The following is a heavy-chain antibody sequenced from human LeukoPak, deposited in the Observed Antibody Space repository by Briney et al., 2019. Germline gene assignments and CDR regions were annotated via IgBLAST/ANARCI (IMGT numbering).Heavy chain of an antibody. J-gene: IGHJ4*01. CDR1: GFTFSSYA. CDR3: AKDRGYSYGPFDY. CDR2: ISGSGGDT. D-gene: IGHD5-18*01. Sequence: GGSLRLSCAASGFTFSSYAMSWVRQAPGKGLEWVSTISGSGGDTYYADSVKGRFTISRDNSKNTLYLQMNSLRAEDTAVYYCAKDRGYSYGPFDYWGHGTLVTVSS. V-gene: IGHV3-23*01.